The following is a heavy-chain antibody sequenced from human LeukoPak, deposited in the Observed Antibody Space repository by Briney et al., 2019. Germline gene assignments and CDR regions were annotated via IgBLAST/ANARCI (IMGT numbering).Heavy chain of an antibody. Sequence: ASVKVSCTASGYSETNYGFTWVRQAPGHGLEWIGWISAYNGNTDYALKLQGRVTMTTDTSTSTAYVELRSLRPDDTAIYYCARGAGLSSTWDGPRDYWGQGTLVTVSS. D-gene: IGHD6-13*01. CDR2: ISAYNGNT. J-gene: IGHJ4*02. CDR3: ARGAGLSSTWDGPRDY. V-gene: IGHV1-18*01. CDR1: GYSETNYG.